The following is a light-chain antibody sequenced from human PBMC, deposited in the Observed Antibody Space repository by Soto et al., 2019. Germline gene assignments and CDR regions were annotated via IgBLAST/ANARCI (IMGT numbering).Light chain of an antibody. J-gene: IGLJ1*01. CDR2: EVT. CDR1: SSDLGTYDF. Sequence: QSALTQPASVSGSPVQSITISCTGTSSDLGTYDFVSWYQHQPGKAPKLVIYEVTNRPSGISSRFSGSKSGNTASLTISGLRAEDEADYYCCSYAGSYTYVFGTGTKLTVL. V-gene: IGLV2-14*01. CDR3: CSYAGSYTYV.